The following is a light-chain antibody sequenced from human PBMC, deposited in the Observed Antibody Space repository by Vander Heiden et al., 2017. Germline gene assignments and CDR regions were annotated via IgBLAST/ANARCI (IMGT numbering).Light chain of an antibody. Sequence: EIALTQSPGTLSLSPGERATLSCRASQSVSSSYLAWYQQKPGQPPRLLIYGASSRATGIPDRFSGSGSGTDFTLTISRLEPEDFAVYYCQQSGTSPSIIFGGGTKVEIK. V-gene: IGKV3-20*01. CDR1: QSVSSSY. CDR3: QQSGTSPSII. J-gene: IGKJ4*01. CDR2: GAS.